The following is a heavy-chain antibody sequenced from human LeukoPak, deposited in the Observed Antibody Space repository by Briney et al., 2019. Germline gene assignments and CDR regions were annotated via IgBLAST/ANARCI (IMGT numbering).Heavy chain of an antibody. CDR2: INPSGGST. D-gene: IGHD3-3*01. J-gene: IGHJ4*02. V-gene: IGHV1-46*01. CDR1: GYTFTSYY. Sequence: GASVKVSCKASGYTFTSYYMHWVRQAPGQGLEWMGIINPSGGSTSYAQKFQGRVTMTRDMSTSTVYMEPSSLRSEDTAVYYCATLVRGGVVIVDYWGQGTLVTVSS. CDR3: ATLVRGGVVIVDY.